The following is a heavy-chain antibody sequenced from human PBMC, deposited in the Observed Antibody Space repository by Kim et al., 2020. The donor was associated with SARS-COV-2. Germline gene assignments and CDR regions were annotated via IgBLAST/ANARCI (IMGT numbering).Heavy chain of an antibody. D-gene: IGHD2-2*01. CDR2: ISSSSSTI. V-gene: IGHV3-48*02. CDR3: ARDRVVVVPAAQAFYYYYGMDV. Sequence: GGSLRLSCAASGFTFSSYSMNWVRQAPGKGLEWVSYISSSSSTIYYADSVKGRFTISRDNAKNSLYLQMNSLRDEDTAVYYCARDRVVVVPAAQAFYYYYGMDVWGQGTTVTVSS. J-gene: IGHJ6*02. CDR1: GFTFSSYS.